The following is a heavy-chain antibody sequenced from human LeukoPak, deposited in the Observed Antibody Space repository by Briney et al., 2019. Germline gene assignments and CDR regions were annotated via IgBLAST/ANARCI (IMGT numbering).Heavy chain of an antibody. V-gene: IGHV3-23*01. CDR1: GFTFSSYA. J-gene: IGHJ3*02. D-gene: IGHD1-26*01. Sequence: PGGSLRLSCAASGFTFSSYAMNWVRQAPGKGLEWVSSIGGTGGSTYYADSVKGRFTISRDNSKNTLYLQMNSLRAEDTAVYYCAKKVGGIYAFDIRGQGTMVTVSS. CDR2: IGGTGGST. CDR3: AKKVGGIYAFDI.